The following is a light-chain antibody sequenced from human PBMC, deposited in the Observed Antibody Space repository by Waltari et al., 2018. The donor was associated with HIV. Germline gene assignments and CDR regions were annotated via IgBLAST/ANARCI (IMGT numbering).Light chain of an antibody. CDR3: QQYDSGPRGIT. CDR1: QSISAK. CDR2: EAA. V-gene: IGKV3-15*01. J-gene: IGKJ2*01. Sequence: VMTQSPPTLSVSPGQRVTLSCRASQSISAKVAWYQQRPGQAPRLLIYEAATRPTGIPARFSGSGSGTEFTLTISSLQSEDFATYFCQQYDSGPRGITFGQGTMLEIK.